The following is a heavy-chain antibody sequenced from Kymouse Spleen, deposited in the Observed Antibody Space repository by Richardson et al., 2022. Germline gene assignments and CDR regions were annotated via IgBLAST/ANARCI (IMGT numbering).Heavy chain of an antibody. CDR2: ISSSSSYI. J-gene: IGHJ4*02. V-gene: IGHV3-21*03. D-gene: IGHD6-6*01. CDR1: GFTFSSYS. Sequence: EVQLVESGGGLVKPGGSLRLSCAASGFTFSSYSMNWVRQAPGKGLEWVSSISSSSSYIYYADSVKGRFTISRDNAKNSLYLQMNSLRAEDTAVYYCARDNEYSSSSIGYWGQGTLVTVSS. CDR3: ARDNEYSSSSIGY.